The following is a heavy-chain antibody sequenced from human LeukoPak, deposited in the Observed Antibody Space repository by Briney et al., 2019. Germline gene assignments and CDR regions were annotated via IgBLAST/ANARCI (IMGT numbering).Heavy chain of an antibody. Sequence: GGSLRLSCAASGFTFSSYGMHWVRQAPGKGLEWVAVISYDGSNRYYADSVKGRFTISRDNSKNTLYLQMNSLRAEDTAVYYCAKGSYGIFDYWGQGTLVTVSS. J-gene: IGHJ4*02. V-gene: IGHV3-30*18. D-gene: IGHD5-18*01. CDR1: GFTFSSYG. CDR3: AKGSYGIFDY. CDR2: ISYDGSNR.